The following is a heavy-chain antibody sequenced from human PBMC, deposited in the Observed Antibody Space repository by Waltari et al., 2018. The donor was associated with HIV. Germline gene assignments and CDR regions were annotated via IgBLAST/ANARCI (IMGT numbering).Heavy chain of an antibody. CDR1: RFTFVSDV. CDR3: AKDNSVNYFTGDAFDI. Sequence: QVQLVESGGGVVKTGRSRSTSCDGSRFTFVSDVMLWVLPAPGKGPEWVAIIWSDGNNEYYADSVKGRFTISRDNSKDTLYLQMNSLRAEDTAMYYCAKDNSVNYFTGDAFDIWGQGTMVIVSS. D-gene: IGHD1-26*01. CDR2: IWSDGNNE. J-gene: IGHJ3*02. V-gene: IGHV3-30*02.